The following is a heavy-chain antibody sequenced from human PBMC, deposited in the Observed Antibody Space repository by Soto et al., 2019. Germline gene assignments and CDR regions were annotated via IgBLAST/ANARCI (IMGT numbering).Heavy chain of an antibody. CDR1: GYTFTSYA. Sequence: ASVKVSCKASGYTFTSYAMHWVRQAPGQRLEWMGWINAGNGNTKYSQKFQGRVTITRDTSASTAYMELSSLRSEDTAVYYCAREAKPLKYYFDYWGPGTLVTVS. CDR3: AREAKPLKYYFDY. CDR2: INAGNGNT. V-gene: IGHV1-3*01. J-gene: IGHJ4*02.